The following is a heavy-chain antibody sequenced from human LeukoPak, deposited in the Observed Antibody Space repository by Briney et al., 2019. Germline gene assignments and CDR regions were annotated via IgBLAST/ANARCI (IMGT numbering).Heavy chain of an antibody. Sequence: GGSLRLSCAATGFTFSDHNMGWMRQAPGKGLEWTSYMSGSGIYYADSVKGRFTISRDNAKNSLYLQRSSLRAEDSAVYFCARRSLTTGGHAFDVWGQGTLVTVSS. CDR3: ARRSLTTGGHAFDV. CDR2: MSGSGI. J-gene: IGHJ3*01. D-gene: IGHD1-1*01. CDR1: GFTFSDHN. V-gene: IGHV3-11*01.